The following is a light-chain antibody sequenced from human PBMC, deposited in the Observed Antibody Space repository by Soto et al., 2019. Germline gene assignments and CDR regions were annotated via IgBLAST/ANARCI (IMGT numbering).Light chain of an antibody. Sequence: QSALTQPASVSGSPGQSITISCTGTSSDVGGYNYVSWYQQHPGKAPKLMIYDVSNRPSGVSNRFSGSKSGNTASLTISGLQAEDEADYYCSSDTSSSTSYVFGTGTKLTVL. CDR3: SSDTSSSTSYV. CDR1: SSDVGGYNY. V-gene: IGLV2-14*01. J-gene: IGLJ1*01. CDR2: DVS.